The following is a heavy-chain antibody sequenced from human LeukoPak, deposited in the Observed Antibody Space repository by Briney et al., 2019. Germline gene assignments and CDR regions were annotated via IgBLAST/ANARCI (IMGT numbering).Heavy chain of an antibody. CDR1: GFTFSDYY. Sequence: GGSLRLSCAASGFTFSDYYMNWVRQAPGKGLEWVSSISSSSTIYYADSVKGRFTISRDNAKNSLYLQMNSLRAEDTAVYYCARDPHITMIVVVTPDSWGQGTLVTVSS. J-gene: IGHJ4*02. CDR3: ARDPHITMIVVVTPDS. CDR2: ISSSSTI. V-gene: IGHV3-69-1*02. D-gene: IGHD3-22*01.